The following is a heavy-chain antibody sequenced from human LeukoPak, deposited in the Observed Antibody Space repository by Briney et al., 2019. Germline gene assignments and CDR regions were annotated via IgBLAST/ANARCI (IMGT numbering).Heavy chain of an antibody. CDR2: ISSSGSTI. Sequence: KTGGSLRLSCAASGFTFDDYYMSWIRQAPGKGLEWVSYISSSGSTIYYADSVKGRFTISRDNAKNSLYLQMNSLRAEDTAVYYCASPPIAVAGNTQGYWGQGTLVTVSS. V-gene: IGHV3-11*04. CDR1: GFTFDDYY. D-gene: IGHD6-19*01. J-gene: IGHJ4*02. CDR3: ASPPIAVAGNTQGY.